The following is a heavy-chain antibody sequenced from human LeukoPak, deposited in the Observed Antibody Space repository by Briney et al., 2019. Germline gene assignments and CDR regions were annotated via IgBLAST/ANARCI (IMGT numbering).Heavy chain of an antibody. J-gene: IGHJ5*02. CDR2: IYYSGST. CDR1: GGSISSYY. Sequence: SETLSLTCTVSGGSISSYYWSWIRQPPGKGLEWIGYIYYSGSTNYNPSLKSRVTISVDTSENQFSLKLSSVTASDTAVYYCGRGGGGGSGSYYNWFDPWGQGTLVTVSS. CDR3: GRGGGGGSGSYYNWFDP. V-gene: IGHV4-59*01. D-gene: IGHD3-10*01.